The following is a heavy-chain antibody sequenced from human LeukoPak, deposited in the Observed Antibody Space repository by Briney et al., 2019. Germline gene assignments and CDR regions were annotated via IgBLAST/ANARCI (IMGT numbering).Heavy chain of an antibody. J-gene: IGHJ4*02. CDR1: GFTFSRYG. V-gene: IGHV3-30*18. D-gene: IGHD5-12*01. CDR2: ISYDGSNK. Sequence: GGSLRLSCAASGFTFSRYGMHWVRQAPGKGLERVAVISYDGSNKYYGDSAKGRFTISRDNSKNTLYLQMNSLRAEDTAVYYCAKDRYSGYDCFDYWGQGTLVTVSS. CDR3: AKDRYSGYDCFDY.